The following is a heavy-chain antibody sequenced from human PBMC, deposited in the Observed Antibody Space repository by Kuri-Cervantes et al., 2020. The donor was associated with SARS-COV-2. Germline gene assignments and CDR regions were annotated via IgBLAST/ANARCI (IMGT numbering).Heavy chain of an antibody. Sequence: GSLRLSCTVSGGSISSSSYYWGWIRQPPGKGLEWIGSIYYSGSTYYNPSLKSRVTISVDTSKNQFSLKLSSVTAADTAVYYCARLPSYYYYGTDVWGQGTTVTVSS. V-gene: IGHV4-39*01. J-gene: IGHJ6*02. CDR1: GGSISSSSYY. CDR2: IYYSGST. CDR3: ARLPSYYYYGTDV.